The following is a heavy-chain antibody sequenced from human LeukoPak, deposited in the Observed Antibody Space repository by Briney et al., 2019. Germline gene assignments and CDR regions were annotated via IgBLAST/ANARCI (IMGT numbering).Heavy chain of an antibody. Sequence: GRSLRLSCSVTGISVSSNSLTSVRQAPGKGLEWVAALLTGASTYYAASVKGRFTISRDNSRHIVSLQMNSLILEDTAVYYCARSHYFDSSGSDFDSWGQGTLVTVSS. CDR3: ARSHYFDSSGSDFDS. CDR1: GISVSSNS. CDR2: LLTGAST. V-gene: IGHV3-53*01. D-gene: IGHD3-22*01. J-gene: IGHJ4*02.